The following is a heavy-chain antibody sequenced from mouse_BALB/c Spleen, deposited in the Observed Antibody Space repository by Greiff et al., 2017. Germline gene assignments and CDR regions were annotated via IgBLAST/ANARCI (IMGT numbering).Heavy chain of an antibody. CDR1: GFTFSSYA. V-gene: IGHV5-9-4*01. CDR2: ISSGGSYT. J-gene: IGHJ3*01. CDR3: ARASAGRGFAY. D-gene: IGHD4-1*01. Sequence: EVKLVESGGGLVKPGGSLKLSCAASGFTFSSYAMSWVRQSPEQRLEWVAEISSGGSYTYYPDTVTGRFTISRDNAKNTLYLEMSSLRSEDTAMYYCARASAGRGFAYWGQGTLVTVSA.